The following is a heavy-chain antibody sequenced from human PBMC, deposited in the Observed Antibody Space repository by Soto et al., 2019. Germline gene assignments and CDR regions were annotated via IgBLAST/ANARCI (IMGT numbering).Heavy chain of an antibody. CDR3: TIEGAYPGPDFDY. CDR2: TKNKANSYTT. Sequence: GGSLRLSCAASGFTFSDRYMDWVRQAPGKGLEWVGRTKNKANSYTTEYAASVKGRFTISRDDSRNSVYLQMNSLKTDDTAVYYCTIEGAYPGPDFDYWGQGTLVTVS. CDR1: GFTFSDRY. V-gene: IGHV3-72*01. J-gene: IGHJ4*02. D-gene: IGHD3-16*01.